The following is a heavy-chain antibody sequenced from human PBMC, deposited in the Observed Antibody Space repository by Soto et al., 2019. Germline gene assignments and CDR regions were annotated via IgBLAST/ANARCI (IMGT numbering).Heavy chain of an antibody. J-gene: IGHJ4*02. Sequence: SETLSLTCAVYGGSFSGYYWGWIRQPPGRGLEWIGEMHHSGSTKYNPSLKSRVTISVDTSKNQLSLRLSSVTAADTAVYYCARVARGYSSSWFDNWGQGALVTVSS. V-gene: IGHV4-34*01. CDR3: ARVARGYSSSWFDN. D-gene: IGHD6-13*01. CDR1: GGSFSGYY. CDR2: MHHSGST.